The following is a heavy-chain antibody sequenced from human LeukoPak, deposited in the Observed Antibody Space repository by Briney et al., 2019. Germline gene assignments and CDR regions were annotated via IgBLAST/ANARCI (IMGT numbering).Heavy chain of an antibody. CDR2: IYYSGST. J-gene: IGHJ4*02. V-gene: IGHV4-39*07. D-gene: IGHD2-2*01. Sequence: SETLSLTCTVSGGSISSSSYYWGWIRQPPGKGLEWIGSIYYSGSTYYNPSLKSRVTISVDTSKNQFSLKLSSVTAADTAVYYCAGSIVVVPAAWNYWGQGTLVTVSS. CDR1: GGSISSSSYY. CDR3: AGSIVVVPAAWNY.